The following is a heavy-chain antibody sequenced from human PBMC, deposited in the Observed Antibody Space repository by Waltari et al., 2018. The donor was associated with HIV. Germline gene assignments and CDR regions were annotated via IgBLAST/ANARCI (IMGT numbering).Heavy chain of an antibody. J-gene: IGHJ4*02. Sequence: EVQLVESGGALVQPGGSLRLSCAASGFLFNNYFMAWVRQTPGRGLVWVSDINRDGGVARHADSVKGRFTISRDNARNTLFLQMNSLTVDDTAIYYCGRGGVVGGIDYWGQGTLVIVSS. CDR3: GRGGVVGGIDY. D-gene: IGHD1-26*01. CDR2: INRDGGVA. CDR1: GFLFNNYF. V-gene: IGHV3-74*01.